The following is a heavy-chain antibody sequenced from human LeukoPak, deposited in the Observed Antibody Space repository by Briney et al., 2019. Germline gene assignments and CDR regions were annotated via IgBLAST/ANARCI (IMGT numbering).Heavy chain of an antibody. CDR3: TTDPAKQQLVPFDY. V-gene: IGHV3-15*01. CDR1: GFTFSSYG. CDR2: IKSKTDGGTT. J-gene: IGHJ4*02. Sequence: GGSLRLSCAASGFTFSSYGMHWVRQAPGKGLEWVGRIKSKTDGGTTDYTAPVKGRFTISRDDSKNTLYLQMNSLKTEDTAVYYCTTDPAKQQLVPFDYWGQGTLVTVSS. D-gene: IGHD6-13*01.